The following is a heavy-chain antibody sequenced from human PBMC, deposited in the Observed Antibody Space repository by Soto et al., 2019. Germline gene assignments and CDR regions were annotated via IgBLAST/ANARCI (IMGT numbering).Heavy chain of an antibody. D-gene: IGHD2-15*01. CDR3: ARDRQPDGIWTFDY. J-gene: IGHJ4*02. CDR2: IFSGMGNT. Sequence: GGSLRLSCSASGFTINTYTMGWVRLAPGKGLEWVSTIFSGMGNTKYADSVTGRFSISRDNSKNIMYLQMNSLGVDDTSVYYCARDRQPDGIWTFDYWGRGSLVTVSS. V-gene: IGHV3-23*01. CDR1: GFTINTYT.